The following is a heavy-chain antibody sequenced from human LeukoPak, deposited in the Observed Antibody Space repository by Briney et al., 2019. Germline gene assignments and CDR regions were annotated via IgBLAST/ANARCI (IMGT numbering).Heavy chain of an antibody. V-gene: IGHV3-23*01. Sequence: PGGSLRLSCEGSGFTFRAYAMTWVRQGPGKGLEWVSTITGSGGDSYQADSVKGRITISRDNSKNTLYLQMNNLRSEDTAVYYCARRAIMDAWGQGTTVSVSS. CDR1: GFTFRAYA. J-gene: IGHJ6*02. CDR3: ARRAIMDA. CDR2: ITGSGGDS.